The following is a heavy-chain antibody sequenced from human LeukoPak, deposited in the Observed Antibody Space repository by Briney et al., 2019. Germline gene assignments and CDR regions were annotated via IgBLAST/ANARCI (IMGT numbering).Heavy chain of an antibody. D-gene: IGHD3-22*01. CDR1: GGSISSGSYY. Sequence: SETLSLTCTVSGGSISSGSYYWSWIRQPAGKGLEWIGRIYTSGSTNYNPSLKSRVTISVDTSKNQFSLKLSSVTAADTAVYYCARVKGYYYDSSGSNWFDPWGQGTLVTVSS. J-gene: IGHJ5*02. CDR2: IYTSGST. CDR3: ARVKGYYYDSSGSNWFDP. V-gene: IGHV4-61*02.